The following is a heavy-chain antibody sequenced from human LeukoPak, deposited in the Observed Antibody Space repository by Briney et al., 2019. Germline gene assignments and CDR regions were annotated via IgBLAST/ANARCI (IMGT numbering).Heavy chain of an antibody. D-gene: IGHD3-22*01. Sequence: ASETLSLTCAVYGGSFSGYYWSWIRQPPGKGLEWIGDIYYSGSTYYNPSLKSRVTISVDTSKNQFSLKLSSVTAADTAVYYCTRAYRDYYDSSGYWYYFDYWGQGTLVTVSS. J-gene: IGHJ4*02. V-gene: IGHV4-34*09. CDR1: GGSFSGYY. CDR2: IYYSGST. CDR3: TRAYRDYYDSSGYWYYFDY.